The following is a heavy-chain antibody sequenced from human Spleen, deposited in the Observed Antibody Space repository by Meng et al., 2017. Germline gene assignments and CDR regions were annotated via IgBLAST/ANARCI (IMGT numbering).Heavy chain of an antibody. Sequence: ASVKVSCQASGYTVPDYWLHWVRRAPGQGLEWMGRINPKSGDTHYAQRFQDRITMTGDTSISTAYMELSGQRSDDTAMYYCARDEDISATGKLFGDYWGQGTLVTVSS. CDR2: INPKSGDT. CDR3: ARDEDISATGKLFGDY. D-gene: IGHD6-13*01. V-gene: IGHV1-2*06. J-gene: IGHJ4*02. CDR1: GYTVPDYW.